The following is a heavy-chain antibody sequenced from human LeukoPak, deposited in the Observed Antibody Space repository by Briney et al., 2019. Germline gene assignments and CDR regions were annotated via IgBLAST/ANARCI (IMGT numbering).Heavy chain of an antibody. CDR3: PYGSGSYYYPRFDY. V-gene: IGHV4-39*01. Sequence: SSETLSLTCTVSGGSISSSSYYWGWIRQPLGKGLEWIGSIYYSGSTYYNPSLKSRVTISVDTSKNQFSLKLSSVTAADTAVYYCPYGSGSYYYPRFDYWGQGTLVTVSS. CDR1: GGSISSSSYY. J-gene: IGHJ4*02. D-gene: IGHD3-10*01. CDR2: IYYSGST.